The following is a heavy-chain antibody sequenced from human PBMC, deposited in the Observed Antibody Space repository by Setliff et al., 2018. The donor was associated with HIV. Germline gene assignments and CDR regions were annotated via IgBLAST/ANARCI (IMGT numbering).Heavy chain of an antibody. J-gene: IGHJ6*02. Sequence: SETLSLTCAVYGGSFSGYYWSWIRQPPGKGLEWIGEINHSGSTNYKPSLKSRVTISVDTSKKQFSLKVSSVIAADTAVYFCARGCRDNSGYYYYGMDVWGPGTTVTVSS. CDR1: GGSFSGYY. D-gene: IGHD3-22*01. CDR2: INHSGST. CDR3: ARGCRDNSGYYYYGMDV. V-gene: IGHV4-34*01.